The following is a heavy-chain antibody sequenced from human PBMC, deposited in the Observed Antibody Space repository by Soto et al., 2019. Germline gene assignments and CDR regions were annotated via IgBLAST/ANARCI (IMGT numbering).Heavy chain of an antibody. J-gene: IGHJ4*02. D-gene: IGHD3-10*01. Sequence: EAQLVESGGGLIQPGGSLRLSCAASGFTVSRSHMTWVRQAPGKGLEWVSTFYDDGATSYADSAKGRFTISRDNSKNTLSLQMNTLRAEDTAVYYCVRLSRGHRYWGQGTLVTVSS. CDR2: FYDDGAT. CDR1: GFTVSRSH. V-gene: IGHV3-53*01. CDR3: VRLSRGHRY.